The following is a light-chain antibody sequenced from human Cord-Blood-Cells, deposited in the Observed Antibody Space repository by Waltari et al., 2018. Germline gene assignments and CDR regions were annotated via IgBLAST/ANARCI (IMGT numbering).Light chain of an antibody. J-gene: IGKJ2*01. CDR3: QQYGSSPPYT. V-gene: IGKV3-20*01. Sequence: EIVLTQSPGTLSLSPGERATLSCRASQSVSSSYLAWYQQKPGQAPRLLIYGASSRATCIPDRFSGSVSGTDFTLTISRLEPEDFAVYYCQQYGSSPPYTFGQGTKLEIK. CDR1: QSVSSSY. CDR2: GAS.